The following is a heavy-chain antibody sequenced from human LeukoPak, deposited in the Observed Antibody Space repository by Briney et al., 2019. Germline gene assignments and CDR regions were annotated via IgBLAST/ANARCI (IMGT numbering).Heavy chain of an antibody. D-gene: IGHD4-17*01. J-gene: IGHJ1*01. V-gene: IGHV3-23*01. CDR3: ARDPNGNYVGAFDFQR. Sequence: GRSLRLSCAASGFTFSNYALTWVRQAPGKGLEWVSSISGVNTHYADSVKGRFSISRDNYKNTLYLQMSSLRAEDTAVYYCARDPNGNYVGAFDFQRWGQGTLVTVSS. CDR1: GFTFSNYA. CDR2: ISGVNT.